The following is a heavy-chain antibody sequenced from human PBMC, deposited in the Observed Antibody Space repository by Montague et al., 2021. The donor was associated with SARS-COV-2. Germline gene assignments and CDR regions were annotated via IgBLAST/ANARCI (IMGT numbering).Heavy chain of an antibody. CDR1: GDSVLELRRR. Sequence: CAISGDSVLELRRRSKEHTSAPQTHFHFLCRPLYRKKKYYDYAVSLKSRMTISPDTSKNQFSLQLSSVTPEDRAVYYCARDPRYSLIWSFDYWGQGTLVTVAA. D-gene: IGHD1-26*01. CDR3: ARDPRYSLIWSFDY. V-gene: IGHV6-1*01. CDR2: PLYRKKKYY. J-gene: IGHJ4*02.